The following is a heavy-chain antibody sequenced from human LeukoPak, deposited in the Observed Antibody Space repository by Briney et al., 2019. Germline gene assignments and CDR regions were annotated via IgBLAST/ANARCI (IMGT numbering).Heavy chain of an antibody. Sequence: GGSLRLSCVASGFTFSSYAMSWVRQAPGKGLEWVSAISGSGGSTYYADSVKGRFTISRDNSKNTLYLQMNSLRAEDTAVYYCAKDGSGSSSRSYWYFDLWGRGTLVTVSS. CDR1: GFTFSSYA. CDR3: AKDGSGSSSRSYWYFDL. J-gene: IGHJ2*01. D-gene: IGHD1-26*01. V-gene: IGHV3-23*01. CDR2: ISGSGGST.